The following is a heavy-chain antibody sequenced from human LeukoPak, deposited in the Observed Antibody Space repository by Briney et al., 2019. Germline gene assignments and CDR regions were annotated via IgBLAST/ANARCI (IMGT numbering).Heavy chain of an antibody. D-gene: IGHD6-13*01. CDR1: GGSFSGYY. CDR3: AVSAAALFDP. J-gene: IGHJ5*02. Sequence: SETLSLTCAVYGGSFSGYYWSWIRQPPWKGLEWIGEINHSGSTNYNPSLKSRVTISVDTSKNQFSLNLTSVTAADTAVYYCAVSAAALFDPWGQGTLVTVSS. CDR2: INHSGST. V-gene: IGHV4-34*01.